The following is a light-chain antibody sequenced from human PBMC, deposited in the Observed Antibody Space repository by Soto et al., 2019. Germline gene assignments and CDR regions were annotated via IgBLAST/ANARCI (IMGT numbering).Light chain of an antibody. J-gene: IGKJ2*01. Sequence: EIVMTQSPATLSVSPGERVTLSCRACQTISDNLAWFQQKSGQAPRLLIHGAFKRATGVPDRFSGSGSGTEFTLTISSLQSEDSAVYYCQQYHNWPPQYTFGQGTKLQIK. CDR2: GAF. CDR1: QTISDN. CDR3: QQYHNWPPQYT. V-gene: IGKV3-15*01.